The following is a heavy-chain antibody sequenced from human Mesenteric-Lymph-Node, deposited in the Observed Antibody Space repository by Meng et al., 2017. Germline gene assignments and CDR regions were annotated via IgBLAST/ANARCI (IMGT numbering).Heavy chain of an antibody. Sequence: VRRGQSGAEGKKPGASVKVSCKASGYTFTGYYMHWVRQAPGQGLEWMGWINPNSGGTNYAQKFQGRATMTRDTSISTAYMELSRLRSDDTAVYYCARAREVTMIVVVTHFDPWGQGTLVTVSS. V-gene: IGHV1-2*02. CDR1: GYTFTGYY. D-gene: IGHD3-22*01. CDR2: INPNSGGT. CDR3: ARAREVTMIVVVTHFDP. J-gene: IGHJ5*02.